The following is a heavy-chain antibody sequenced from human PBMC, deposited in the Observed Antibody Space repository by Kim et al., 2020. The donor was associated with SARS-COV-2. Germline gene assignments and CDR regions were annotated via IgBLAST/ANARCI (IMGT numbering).Heavy chain of an antibody. CDR3: ARDGLVTTVTTVDY. D-gene: IGHD4-17*01. Sequence: GGSLRLSCAASGFTFSSYSMNWVRQAPGKGLEWVSSISSSSSYIYYADSVKGRFTTSRDNAKNSPYLQMNSLRAEDTAVYYCARDGLVTTVTTVDYWGQGTLVTVSS. V-gene: IGHV3-21*01. CDR2: ISSSSSYI. J-gene: IGHJ4*02. CDR1: GFTFSSYS.